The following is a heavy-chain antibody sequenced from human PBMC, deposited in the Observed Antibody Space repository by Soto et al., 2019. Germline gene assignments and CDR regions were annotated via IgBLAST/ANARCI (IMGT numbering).Heavy chain of an antibody. V-gene: IGHV1-69*13. Sequence: GASVKVSCKASGGTFSSYAISWVRQAPGQGLEWMGGIIPIFGTANYAQKFQGRVTITADESTSTAYMELSSLRSEDTAVYYCARLGHDYYYYGMDVWGQGTTVTVSS. CDR2: IIPIFGTA. CDR1: GGTFSSYA. J-gene: IGHJ6*02. CDR3: ARLGHDYYYYGMDV. D-gene: IGHD3-16*01.